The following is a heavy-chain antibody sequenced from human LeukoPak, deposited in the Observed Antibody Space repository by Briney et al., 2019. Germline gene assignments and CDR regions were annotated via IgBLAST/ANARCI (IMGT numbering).Heavy chain of an antibody. Sequence: SETLSLTCTVSGGSLTSYYWSWIRQPPGKGLEWIGYTYYSGSTNYNPSLKSRVTISVDTSKNQFSLKLSSVTAADTAVYYCARHRGLGFDYWGQGTLVTVSS. CDR1: GGSLTSYY. CDR2: TYYSGST. D-gene: IGHD3-10*01. V-gene: IGHV4-59*08. CDR3: ARHRGLGFDY. J-gene: IGHJ4*02.